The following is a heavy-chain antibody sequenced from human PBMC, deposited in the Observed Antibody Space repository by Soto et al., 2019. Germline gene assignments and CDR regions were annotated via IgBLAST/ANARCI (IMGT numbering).Heavy chain of an antibody. V-gene: IGHV4-31*03. Sequence: SETLSLTCTVSCGSISSGGYYWSWIRQHPGKGLEWIGYIYYSGSTYYNPSLKSRVTISVDTSKTQFSLTLSSVTAADTAVYYCARGGSSTWTNWFDPWGQGTLVTVSS. CDR2: IYYSGST. D-gene: IGHD6-13*01. CDR1: CGSISSGGYY. J-gene: IGHJ5*02. CDR3: ARGGSSTWTNWFDP.